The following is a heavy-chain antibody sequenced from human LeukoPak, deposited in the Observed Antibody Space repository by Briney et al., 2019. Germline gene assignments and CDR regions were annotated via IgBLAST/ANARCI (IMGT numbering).Heavy chain of an antibody. Sequence: GGSLRLSCAVSGFTLKTFWMSWVRQAPGKGLQWVAVISYDGSNKYYADSVKGRFTISRDNSKNTLYPQMNSLRAEDTAVYYCAKDLTGMVRGEGAFDYWGQGTLVTVSS. CDR3: AKDLTGMVRGEGAFDY. V-gene: IGHV3-30*18. J-gene: IGHJ4*02. CDR2: ISYDGSNK. CDR1: GFTLKTFW. D-gene: IGHD3-10*01.